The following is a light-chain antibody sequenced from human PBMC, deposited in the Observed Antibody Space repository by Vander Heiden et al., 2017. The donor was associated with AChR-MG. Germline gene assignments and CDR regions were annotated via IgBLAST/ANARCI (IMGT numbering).Light chain of an antibody. V-gene: IGKV1-39*01. J-gene: IGKJ2*01. CDR3: QQSDSIPRT. CDR2: AAS. CDR1: QSIASY. Sequence: DVQMTQSPSSLSASVGDRVTITCRASQSIASYLNWYQERPGKAPKLLIYAASNLQSGVPSRFSGSRSGTDFTLTISSLQPEDFATYYCQQSDSIPRTFGQGTKVEIK.